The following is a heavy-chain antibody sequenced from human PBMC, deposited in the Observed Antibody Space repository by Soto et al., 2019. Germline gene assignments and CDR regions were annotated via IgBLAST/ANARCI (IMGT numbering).Heavy chain of an antibody. D-gene: IGHD5-18*01. Sequence: QVQLVQSGAEVMTPGASVKVSCKASGYTFSNFGLSWVRQAPGQGLEWMGWISGYNGNTDSAEKFQATVTMTTDTSTSTAYMEVRSLTSDATPVYYCGRDKGYCFGLSSSSGMDVWGQGTTVTVSS. J-gene: IGHJ6*02. CDR3: GRDKGYCFGLSSSSGMDV. CDR2: ISGYNGNT. V-gene: IGHV1-18*01. CDR1: GYTFSNFG.